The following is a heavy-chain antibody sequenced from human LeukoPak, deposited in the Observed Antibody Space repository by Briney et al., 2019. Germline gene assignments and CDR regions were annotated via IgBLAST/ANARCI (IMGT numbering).Heavy chain of an antibody. CDR3: ARDPLRYLRVGHYDY. V-gene: IGHV3-21*01. J-gene: IGHJ4*02. CDR1: GFTFSNSA. CDR2: IDYDSSHI. Sequence: PGGSLRLSCAASGFTFSNSAMTWVRQVPGKGLEWVSSIDYDSSHIHYAASVRGRFTISRDNARNSVYLQMNSLRVEDTAVYYCARDPLRYLRVGHYDYWGQGTLVAVSS. D-gene: IGHD3-9*01.